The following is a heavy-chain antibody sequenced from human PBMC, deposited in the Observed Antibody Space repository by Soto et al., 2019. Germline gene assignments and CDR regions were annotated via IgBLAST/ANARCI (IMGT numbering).Heavy chain of an antibody. Sequence: LRLSCAASGFIFSNFAMYWVRRAPGKGLEWVSSIRQSGDRASYADSARGRFTISRDNSKNTLYLQMNGLRLDDTAVYYCVTAVRTRLDNWGPGTLVTVSS. V-gene: IGHV3-23*01. CDR1: GFIFSNFA. D-gene: IGHD3-10*01. CDR2: IRQSGDRA. CDR3: VTAVRTRLDN. J-gene: IGHJ4*02.